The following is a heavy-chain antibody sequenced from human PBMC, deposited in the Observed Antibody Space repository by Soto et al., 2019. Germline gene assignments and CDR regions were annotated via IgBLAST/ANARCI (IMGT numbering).Heavy chain of an antibody. D-gene: IGHD6-13*01. V-gene: IGHV3-30-3*01. CDR1: RFTFSSYA. CDR3: ARVYSSSWTDY. CDR2: ISYDGSNK. J-gene: IGHJ4*02. Sequence: QVQLVESGGGVVQPGRSLRLSCAASRFTFSSYAMHWVRQAPGKGLEWVAVISYDGSNKYYADSVKGRFTISRDNSKNTLFLQMNSLRAEDTAVYYCARVYSSSWTDYWGQGTLVTVSS.